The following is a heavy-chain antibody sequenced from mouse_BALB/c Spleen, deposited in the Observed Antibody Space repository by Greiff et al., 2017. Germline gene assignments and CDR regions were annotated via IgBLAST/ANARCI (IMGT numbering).Heavy chain of an antibody. CDR2: INPSNGRT. J-gene: IGHJ2*01. Sequence: QVHVKQPGAELVKPGASVKLSCKASGYTFTSYWMHWVKQRPGQGLEWIGEINPSNGRTNYNEKFKSKATLTVDKSSSTAYMQLSSLTSEDSAVYYCATPRGSSYFDYWGQGTTLTVSS. CDR1: GYTFTSYW. D-gene: IGHD1-1*01. CDR3: ATPRGSSYFDY. V-gene: IGHV1S81*02.